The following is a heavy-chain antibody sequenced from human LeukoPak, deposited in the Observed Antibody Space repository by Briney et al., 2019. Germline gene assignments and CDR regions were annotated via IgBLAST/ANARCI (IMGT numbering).Heavy chain of an antibody. J-gene: IGHJ4*02. CDR3: AKPPPRFLEWLFYFDY. V-gene: IGHV3-23*01. CDR2: ISGSGGST. D-gene: IGHD3-3*01. Sequence: PGGSLRLSCAASGFTFSSYAMSWVRQAPGKGLEWVSAISGSGGSTYYADSVKGRFTISRDNSKNTLYLQMNSLRAGDTAVYYCAKPPPRFLEWLFYFDYWGQGTLVTVSS. CDR1: GFTFSSYA.